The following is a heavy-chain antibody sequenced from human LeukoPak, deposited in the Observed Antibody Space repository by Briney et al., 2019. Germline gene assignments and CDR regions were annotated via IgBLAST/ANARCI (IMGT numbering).Heavy chain of an antibody. J-gene: IGHJ3*02. Sequence: GGSLRLSCAASGFTFSSYAMSWVRQAPGKGLEWVSAISGSGGSTYYADSVKGRFTISRDNAKNSLYLQMNSLRAEDTAVYYCARDLDYGDQQDAFDIWGQGTMVTVSS. CDR3: ARDLDYGDQQDAFDI. V-gene: IGHV3-23*01. CDR1: GFTFSSYA. CDR2: ISGSGGST. D-gene: IGHD4-17*01.